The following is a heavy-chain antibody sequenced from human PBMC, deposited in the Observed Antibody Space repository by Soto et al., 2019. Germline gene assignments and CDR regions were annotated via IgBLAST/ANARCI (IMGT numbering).Heavy chain of an antibody. D-gene: IGHD6-19*01. CDR1: GGSINNGYW. V-gene: IGHV4-4*02. J-gene: IGHJ6*02. CDR3: AYSSGWWRLDV. CDR2: KHHSGST. Sequence: QVHLQESGPGLVKPSGTLSLTCGVSGGSINNGYWWTWVRQPPGKGLEWIGEKHHSGSTNYTLSLKSRVSIPLDKSKNQFSLILSSVTAADTAVYYCAYSSGWWRLDVWGQGTTVTVSS.